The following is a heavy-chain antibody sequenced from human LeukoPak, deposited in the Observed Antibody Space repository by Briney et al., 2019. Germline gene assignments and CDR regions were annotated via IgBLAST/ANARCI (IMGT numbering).Heavy chain of an antibody. Sequence: PSQTLSLTCTVSGGSISSGSYYWSWIRQPAGKGLEWIGRIYTSRSTNYNPSLKSRVTISVDTSKNQFSLKLSSVTAADTAVYYCARGITIFGVVILDRWFDPWGQGTLVTVSS. CDR1: GGSISSGSYY. CDR2: IYTSRST. J-gene: IGHJ5*02. CDR3: ARGITIFGVVILDRWFDP. D-gene: IGHD3-3*01. V-gene: IGHV4-61*02.